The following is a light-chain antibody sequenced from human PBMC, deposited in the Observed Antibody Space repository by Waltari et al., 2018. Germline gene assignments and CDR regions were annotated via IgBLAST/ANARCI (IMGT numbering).Light chain of an antibody. CDR2: DVS. V-gene: IGLV2-11*01. Sequence: QSALTQPRSVSGSPEQSVTISCTGTSSDVGGYNYVSWYQQHPGKAPKLMIYDVSKRPSWVPDRFSGSKSGYTASLTISGLQAEDEADYFCCSYAGSLHVVFGGGTKLTVL. CDR3: CSYAGSLHVV. J-gene: IGLJ2*01. CDR1: SSDVGGYNY.